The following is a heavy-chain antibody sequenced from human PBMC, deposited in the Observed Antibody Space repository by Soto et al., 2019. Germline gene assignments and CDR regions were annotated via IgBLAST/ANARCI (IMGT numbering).Heavy chain of an antibody. CDR2: IWYDGSNK. V-gene: IGHV3-33*01. CDR1: GFTFSSYG. J-gene: IGHJ3*02. CDR3: ARDALSGYYDSSGYLEAFDI. D-gene: IGHD3-22*01. Sequence: PGGSLRLSCAASGFTFSSYGMHWVRQAPGKGLEWVAVIWYDGSNKYYADSVKGRFTISRDNSKNTLYLQMNSLRAEDTAVYYCARDALSGYYDSSGYLEAFDIWGQGTMVTVS.